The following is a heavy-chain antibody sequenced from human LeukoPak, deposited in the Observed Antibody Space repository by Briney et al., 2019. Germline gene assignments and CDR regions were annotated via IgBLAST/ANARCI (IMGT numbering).Heavy chain of an antibody. V-gene: IGHV3-21*01. D-gene: IGHD1-26*01. CDR2: ITRTGDYK. CDR3: ARSGQVGARVYFDF. Sequence: GGSLRLSCAGSGFSFSDYTMNWVRQAPGKGLEWVSCITRTGDYKYHANSVKGRFTISRDNAKSSLFLQMDSLSGDDTALYYCARSGQVGARVYFDFWGQGALVTVSS. CDR1: GFSFSDYT. J-gene: IGHJ4*02.